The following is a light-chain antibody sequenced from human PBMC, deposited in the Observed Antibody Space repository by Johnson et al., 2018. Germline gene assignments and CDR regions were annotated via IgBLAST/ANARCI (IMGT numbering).Light chain of an antibody. Sequence: QSVLTQPPSVSAAPGQKVTISCSGSSSNIGNNYVSWYKQLPGTAPKLLIYENNKRPSGITDRFSGSKSGTSATLGITGLQTGDEADYYCGTWDSSLSAGNVFGTGTKVTVL. V-gene: IGLV1-51*02. CDR2: ENN. CDR3: GTWDSSLSAGNV. CDR1: SSNIGNNY. J-gene: IGLJ1*01.